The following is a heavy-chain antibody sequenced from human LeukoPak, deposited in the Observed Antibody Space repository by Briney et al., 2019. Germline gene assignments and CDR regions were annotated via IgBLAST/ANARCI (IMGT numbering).Heavy chain of an antibody. Sequence: SLRLSRTASGFPFIRYCMNWVRQAPRKRLEWISYIKNDSGNTQYADSVRGRFTISTDKAKNSLYLQMISLRVDDTAVYYCARDHNYAFDNWGQGTLVSVAS. D-gene: IGHD1-1*01. CDR1: GFPFIRYC. CDR3: ARDHNYAFDN. V-gene: IGHV3-48*01. J-gene: IGHJ4*02. CDR2: IKNDSGNT.